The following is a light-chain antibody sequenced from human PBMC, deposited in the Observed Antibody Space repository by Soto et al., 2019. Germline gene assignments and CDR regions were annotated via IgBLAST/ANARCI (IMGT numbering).Light chain of an antibody. J-gene: IGLJ1*01. CDR1: RSDIGGYNY. V-gene: IGLV2-14*01. CDR3: RSYTSSSTYV. Sequence: QSVVTPSASVSGSPGQSITISCSGTRSDIGGYNYVSWYQHHPGKAPKLMIYEVNTRPSGVSDRFSGSKSGNTASLTISGLQAEDEADYYCRSYTSSSTYVFGSGTKVTVL. CDR2: EVN.